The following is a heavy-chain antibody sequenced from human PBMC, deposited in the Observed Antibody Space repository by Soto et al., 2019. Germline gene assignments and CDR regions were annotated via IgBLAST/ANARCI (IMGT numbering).Heavy chain of an antibody. CDR2: IYHSGST. J-gene: IGHJ4*02. V-gene: IGHV4-61*01. Sequence: QVHLQESGPGLVKPSETLSLTCTVSGGSVSSDNYYWTWIRQPPGKGLEWIGHIYHSGSTNYNPSLKSRVTISVDTFKNRFSLKVTSVTAADTAIYYCARAYYDSWSGYFDYWGQGTLVTVSS. CDR1: GGSVSSDNYY. D-gene: IGHD3-3*01. CDR3: ARAYYDSWSGYFDY.